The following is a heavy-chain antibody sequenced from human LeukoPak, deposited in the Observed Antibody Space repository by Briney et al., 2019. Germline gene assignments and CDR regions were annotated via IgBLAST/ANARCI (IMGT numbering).Heavy chain of an antibody. CDR2: INHSGGT. D-gene: IGHD6-13*01. CDR3: AREAVAAADYYYYYGMDV. J-gene: IGHJ6*02. Sequence: QTSETLSLTCTVSGGSISGYYWTWIRQPPGKGLEWIGEINHSGGTNYNPSLKSRVTISVDTSKNQFSLKLSSVTAADTAVYYCAREAVAAADYYYYYGMDVWGQGTTVTVSS. V-gene: IGHV4-34*01. CDR1: GGSISGYY.